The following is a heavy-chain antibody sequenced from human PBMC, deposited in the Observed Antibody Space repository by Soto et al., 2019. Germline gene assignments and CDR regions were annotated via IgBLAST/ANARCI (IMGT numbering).Heavy chain of an antibody. CDR3: ARDLYMGSSSSRLNGRVDYYGMDV. CDR2: IYHSGST. Sequence: QVQLQESGPGLVKPSGTLSLTCAVSGGSISSSSWWSWVRQPPGKGLEWIGEIYHSGSTNYNPSLKSRVTISVDKSKNQFSLKLSSVTAADTAVYYCARDLYMGSSSSRLNGRVDYYGMDVWGQGTTVTVSS. J-gene: IGHJ6*02. V-gene: IGHV4-4*02. CDR1: GGSISSSSW. D-gene: IGHD6-6*01.